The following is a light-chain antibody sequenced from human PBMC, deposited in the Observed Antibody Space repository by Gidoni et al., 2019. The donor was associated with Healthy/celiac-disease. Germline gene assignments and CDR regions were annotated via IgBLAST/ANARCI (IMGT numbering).Light chain of an antibody. V-gene: IGLV1-40*01. CDR2: GNS. CDR1: SSNIGADYD. Sequence: QSVLTQPPSVSGAPGQRVTISCTGSSSNIGADYDVHWFQQLLGTAPKLLIYGNSNRPSGVPDRFSGSKSGTSASLAITGLQAEDEADYYCQSYDSSLSGWVFGGGTKLTVL. J-gene: IGLJ3*02. CDR3: QSYDSSLSGWV.